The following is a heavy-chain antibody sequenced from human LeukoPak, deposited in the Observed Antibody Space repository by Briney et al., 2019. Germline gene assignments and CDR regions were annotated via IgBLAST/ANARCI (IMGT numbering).Heavy chain of an antibody. CDR3: ASYSRGYYFDY. CDR1: GYSISSGYY. Sequence: SETLSLTCTVPGYSISSGYYWGWIRQPPGKGLEWIGSIYHSGSTYYNPSLKSRVTISVDTSKNQFSLKLSSVTAADTAVYYCASYSRGYYFDYWGQGTLVTVSS. J-gene: IGHJ4*02. CDR2: IYHSGST. D-gene: IGHD4-11*01. V-gene: IGHV4-38-2*02.